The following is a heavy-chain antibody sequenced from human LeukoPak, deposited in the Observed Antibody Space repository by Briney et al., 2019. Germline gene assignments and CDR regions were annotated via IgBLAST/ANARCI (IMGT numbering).Heavy chain of an antibody. V-gene: IGHV4-39*07. Sequence: SETLSLTCTVSGGSISGSSYYWGWIRQPPGKGLEWIGSIYYSGSTYYNPSLKSRVTISVDTSKNQFSLKLSSVTAADTAVYYCARDVPYNRVMIVVVRPQGWFDPWGQGTLVTVSS. J-gene: IGHJ5*02. CDR3: ARDVPYNRVMIVVVRPQGWFDP. D-gene: IGHD3-22*01. CDR2: IYYSGST. CDR1: GGSISGSSYY.